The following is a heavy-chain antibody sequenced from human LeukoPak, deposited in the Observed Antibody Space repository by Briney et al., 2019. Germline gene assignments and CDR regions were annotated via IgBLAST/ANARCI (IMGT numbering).Heavy chain of an antibody. Sequence: SETLSLTCTVSGGSISSSSYYWGWIRQPPGKGLEWIGSIYYSGSTYYNPSLKSRVTISVDTSKNQFSLKLSSVTAADTAVYYCARGSYDRGAFDIWGQGTMVTVSS. CDR2: IYYSGST. CDR1: GGSISSSSYY. V-gene: IGHV4-39*01. D-gene: IGHD3-10*01. CDR3: ARGSYDRGAFDI. J-gene: IGHJ3*02.